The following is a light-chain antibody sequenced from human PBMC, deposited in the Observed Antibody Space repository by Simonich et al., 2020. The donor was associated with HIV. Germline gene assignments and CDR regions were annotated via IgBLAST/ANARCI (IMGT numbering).Light chain of an antibody. J-gene: IGKJ4*01. V-gene: IGKV4-1*01. CDR3: HQYYSTPPT. CDR1: PSIFYSSNNKNY. CDR2: WAS. Sequence: DIVMTQSPDSLAESLGERATIKCKASPSIFYSSNNKNYLAWYQQKPGQPPKLLIYWASTRESGVPDRFSGSGSGTDFTLTISSLQAEDVAVYYCHQYYSTPPTFGGGTKVEIK.